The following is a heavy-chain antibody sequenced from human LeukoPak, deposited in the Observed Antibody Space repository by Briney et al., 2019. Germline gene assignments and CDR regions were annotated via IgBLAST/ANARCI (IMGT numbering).Heavy chain of an antibody. CDR3: AKLPYGSGSPFDY. D-gene: IGHD3-10*01. Sequence: GGSLRLSCAGSGFTFSNYAMNWVRQAPGKGLEWVSYITGSGGTTYYADSVKGRFTISRDNSKNTLYLQMNSLRAEDTAVYYCAKLPYGSGSPFDYWGQGTLVTVSS. CDR1: GFTFSNYA. J-gene: IGHJ4*02. CDR2: ITGSGGTT. V-gene: IGHV3-23*01.